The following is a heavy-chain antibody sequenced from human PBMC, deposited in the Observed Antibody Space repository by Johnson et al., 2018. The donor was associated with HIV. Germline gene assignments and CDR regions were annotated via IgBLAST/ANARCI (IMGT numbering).Heavy chain of an antibody. CDR2: ISGSGSTI. CDR1: GFTFSSYA. V-gene: IGHV3-48*04. Sequence: EVQLVESGGGLVQPGGSLRLSCAASGFTFSSYAMSWVRQAPGKGLEWVSAISGSGSTIYYADSVKGRFTISRDNAKNSLYMQMNSLRAEDTAVYYCASQYCGGDCYAFDIWGQGTMVTVSS. J-gene: IGHJ3*02. CDR3: ASQYCGGDCYAFDI. D-gene: IGHD2-21*01.